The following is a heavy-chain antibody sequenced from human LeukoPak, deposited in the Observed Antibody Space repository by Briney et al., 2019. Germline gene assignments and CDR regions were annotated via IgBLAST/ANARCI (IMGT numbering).Heavy chain of an antibody. CDR2: LNPNSGDT. D-gene: IGHD5-24*01. CDR3: ARGRNIEMTTMSGGSDY. J-gene: IGHJ4*02. V-gene: IGHV1-2*02. CDR1: GYTFTDYY. Sequence: GASVKVSWKASGYTFTDYYMHWVRQAPGQGLEWMGWLNPNSGDTNYAQKFQGRVSMTRDTSISTAYMDLSDLRSDDTAVYYCARGRNIEMTTMSGGSDYWGQGTLVTVSS.